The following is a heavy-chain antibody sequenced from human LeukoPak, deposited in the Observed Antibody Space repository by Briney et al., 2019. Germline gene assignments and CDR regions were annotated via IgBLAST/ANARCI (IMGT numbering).Heavy chain of an antibody. Sequence: GGSLRLSCAASGFTFSSYSMNWVRQAPGKGLEWVSYISSSSSTIYYADSVKGRFTISRDNAKNSLYLQMNSLRAEDTAVYYCARDSGAYGDYGFDPWGQGTLVTVSS. J-gene: IGHJ5*02. CDR1: GFTFSSYS. V-gene: IGHV3-48*01. D-gene: IGHD4-17*01. CDR2: ISSSSSTI. CDR3: ARDSGAYGDYGFDP.